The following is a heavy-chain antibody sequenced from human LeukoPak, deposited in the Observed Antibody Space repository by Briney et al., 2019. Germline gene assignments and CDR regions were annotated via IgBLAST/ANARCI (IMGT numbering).Heavy chain of an antibody. Sequence: ASVKVSCKASGYTFTGYYMHWVRQAPGQGLEWMGWINPNSGGTNYAQKFQGRVTITRNTSISTAYMELSSLRSEDTAVYYCARVTVASGGAKYFDYWGQGTLVTVSS. D-gene: IGHD2-15*01. CDR2: INPNSGGT. CDR1: GYTFTGYY. J-gene: IGHJ4*02. CDR3: ARVTVASGGAKYFDY. V-gene: IGHV1-2*02.